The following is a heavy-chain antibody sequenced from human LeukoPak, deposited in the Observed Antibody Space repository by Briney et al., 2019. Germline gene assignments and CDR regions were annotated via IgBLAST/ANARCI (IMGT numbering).Heavy chain of an antibody. CDR3: ARLRGYNCALDY. D-gene: IGHD5-18*01. CDR1: GGSISSGGYY. CDR2: IYHSGST. Sequence: PSETLSLTCTVSGGSISSGGYYWSWIRQPPGKGLEWIGYIYHSGSTYYNPSLKSRVTISVATSKNQFSLKLSSVTAADTAVYYCARLRGYNCALDYWGQGTLVTVSS. J-gene: IGHJ4*02. V-gene: IGHV4-30-2*01.